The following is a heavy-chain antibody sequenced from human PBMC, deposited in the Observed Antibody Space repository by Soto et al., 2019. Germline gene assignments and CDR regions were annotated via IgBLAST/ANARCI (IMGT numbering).Heavy chain of an antibody. V-gene: IGHV1-2*02. J-gene: IGHJ4*02. Sequence: QVQLVQSGAEVRKPGASLKVSCKTSGSTFTRSYIHWVRQAPGQGLGWMGWISPNNGDTHFAQRFQGRVTMTRDTSIGTAYMELSSLTSDDTAVYYCARSSPLLGETGTTGVDDWGQGTLVTVSS. CDR1: GSTFTRSY. CDR2: ISPNNGDT. D-gene: IGHD1-1*01. CDR3: ARSSPLLGETGTTGVDD.